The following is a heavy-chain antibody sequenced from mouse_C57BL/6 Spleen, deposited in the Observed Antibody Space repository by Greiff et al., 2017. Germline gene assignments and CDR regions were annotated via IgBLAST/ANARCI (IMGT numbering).Heavy chain of an antibody. Sequence: VQLQQPGTELVKPGASVKLSCKASGYTFTSYWMHWVKQRPGQGLEWIGNINPSNGGTNYNEKFKSKATLTVDKSSSTAYMQLSSLTSEDSAVYYCARGFYGSSHWFAYWGQGALVTVSA. CDR1: GYTFTSYW. V-gene: IGHV1-53*01. CDR3: ARGFYGSSHWFAY. J-gene: IGHJ3*01. CDR2: INPSNGGT. D-gene: IGHD1-1*01.